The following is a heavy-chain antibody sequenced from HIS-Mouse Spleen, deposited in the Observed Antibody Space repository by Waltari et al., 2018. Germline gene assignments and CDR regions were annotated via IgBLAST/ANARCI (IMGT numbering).Heavy chain of an antibody. CDR2: ISWDSGSL. D-gene: IGHD6-6*01. V-gene: IGHV3-9*01. CDR1: GFTFDDYA. J-gene: IGHJ3*02. Sequence: EVQLVESGGGLVQPGRSLRLSCAASGFTFDDYAMHWVLQAAGKGLEWVSGISWDSGSLGYADSVKGRFTISRDNAKNSLYLQMNSLRAEDTALYYCAKDLEYSSSATAFDIWGQGTMVTVSS. CDR3: AKDLEYSSSATAFDI.